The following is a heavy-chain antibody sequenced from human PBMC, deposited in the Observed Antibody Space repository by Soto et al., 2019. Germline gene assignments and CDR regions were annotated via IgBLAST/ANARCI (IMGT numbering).Heavy chain of an antibody. CDR2: IYYSGST. V-gene: IGHV4-31*03. CDR1: GGSISSGGYY. CDR3: ARDSGYDKGLDY. D-gene: IGHD5-12*01. J-gene: IGHJ4*02. Sequence: SETLSLTCTVSGGSISSGGYYWSWIRQHPGKGLEWIGYIYYSGSTYYNPSLKSRVTISVDRSKNQFSLKLSSVTAADTAVYYCARDSGYDKGLDYWGQGTLVTVSS.